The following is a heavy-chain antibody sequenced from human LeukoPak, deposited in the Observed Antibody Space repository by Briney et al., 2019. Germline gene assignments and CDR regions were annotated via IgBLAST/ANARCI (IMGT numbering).Heavy chain of an antibody. Sequence: GGSLRLSCAASGFTFSSYDMHWVRLTTGKGLEWVSAIDTAGYTYYPGSVKGRFTISRDNAKNSLYLQMNSLRTEDTAVYYCVRDGSSWGNFDYWGQGTLVSVSS. CDR3: VRDGSSWGNFDY. CDR2: IDTAGYT. CDR1: GFTFSSYD. V-gene: IGHV3-13*01. J-gene: IGHJ4*02. D-gene: IGHD7-27*01.